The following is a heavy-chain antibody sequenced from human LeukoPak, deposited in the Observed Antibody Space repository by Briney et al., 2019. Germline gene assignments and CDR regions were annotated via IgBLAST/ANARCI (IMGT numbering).Heavy chain of an antibody. CDR1: GGSIGSGSYY. Sequence: PSETLSLTCTVSGGSIGSGSYYWGWLRQPAGRGVEWVGSIYNSGSTNYNPSLKSRVTISVDTSKNQFSLKLSSVTAADTAVYYCAREPYSSSYFDYWGQGTLVTVSS. V-gene: IGHV4-61*02. CDR3: AREPYSSSYFDY. J-gene: IGHJ4*02. CDR2: IYNSGST. D-gene: IGHD6-6*01.